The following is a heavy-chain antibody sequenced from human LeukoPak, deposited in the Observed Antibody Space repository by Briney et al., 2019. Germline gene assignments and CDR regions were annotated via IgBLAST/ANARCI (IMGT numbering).Heavy chain of an antibody. V-gene: IGHV4-4*07. CDR1: GGSISSYY. D-gene: IGHD3-9*01. CDR3: ARDSYDDILTGYRKYFGLDY. CDR2: IYINGNT. Sequence: SETLSLTCTVFGGSISSYYWSWIRQPAGKGLEWIGRIYINGNTNYNPSLKSRVTMSVDTSKNQFSLKLSSVTAADTAVYYCARDSYDDILTGYRKYFGLDYWGQGTLVTVSS. J-gene: IGHJ4*02.